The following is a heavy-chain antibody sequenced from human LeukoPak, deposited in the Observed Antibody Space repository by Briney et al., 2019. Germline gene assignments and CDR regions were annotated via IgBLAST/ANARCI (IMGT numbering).Heavy chain of an antibody. J-gene: IGHJ4*02. CDR3: ATNPYGGYYFDY. CDR1: GGTFSSYA. V-gene: IGHV1-69*04. D-gene: IGHD5-12*01. Sequence: SVKVSRKASGGTFSSYAISWVRQAPGQGLEWMGRIIPILGIANYAQKFQGRVTITTDESTSTAYMELSSLRSEDTAVYYCATNPYGGYYFDYWGQGTLVTVSS. CDR2: IIPILGIA.